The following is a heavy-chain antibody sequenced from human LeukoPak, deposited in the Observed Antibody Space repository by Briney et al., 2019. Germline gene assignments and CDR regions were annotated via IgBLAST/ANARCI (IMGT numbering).Heavy chain of an antibody. CDR3: AKGITMIVVVPQDAFDI. CDR1: GFTFSSYG. CDR2: IRYDGSNK. Sequence: GGFLRLSCAASGFTFSSYGMHWVRQAPGKGLEWVAFIRYDGSNKYYADSVKGRFTISRDNSKNTLYLQMNSLRAEDTAVYYCAKGITMIVVVPQDAFDIWSQGTMVTVSS. V-gene: IGHV3-30*02. D-gene: IGHD3-22*01. J-gene: IGHJ3*02.